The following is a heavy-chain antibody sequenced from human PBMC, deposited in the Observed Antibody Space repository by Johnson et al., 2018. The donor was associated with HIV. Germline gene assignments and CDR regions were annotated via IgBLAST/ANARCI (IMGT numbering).Heavy chain of an antibody. CDR3: AREPHNFWSPDAFDI. CDR2: TRNKANSYTT. CDR1: GFTFSSYA. D-gene: IGHD3-3*01. V-gene: IGHV3-72*01. J-gene: IGHJ3*02. Sequence: VQLVESGGGVVQPGRSLRLSCAASGFTFSSYAMHWVRQAPGKGLEWVGRTRNKANSYTTEYAASVKGRFTISRDDSKNSLYLQMNSLKTEDTAVYYCAREPHNFWSPDAFDIWGKGTMVTVSS.